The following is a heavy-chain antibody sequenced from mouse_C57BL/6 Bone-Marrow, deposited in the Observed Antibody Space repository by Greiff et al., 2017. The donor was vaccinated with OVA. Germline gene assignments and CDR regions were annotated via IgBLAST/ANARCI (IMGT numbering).Heavy chain of an antibody. V-gene: IGHV1-61*01. Sequence: QVQLKQPGAELVRPGSSVKLSCKASGYTFTSYWMDWVKQRPGQGLEWIGNIYPSDSETHYNQKFKDKATLTVDKSSSTAYMQLSSLTSEDSAVYYCASYSSGSSPCFAYWGQGLWSLSLQ. CDR3: ASYSSGSSPCFAY. CDR1: GYTFTSYW. J-gene: IGHJ3*01. CDR2: IYPSDSET. D-gene: IGHD1-1*01.